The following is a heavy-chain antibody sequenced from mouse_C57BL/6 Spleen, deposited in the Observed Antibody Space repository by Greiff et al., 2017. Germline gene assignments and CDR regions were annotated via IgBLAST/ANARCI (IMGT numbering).Heavy chain of an antibody. CDR1: GYTFTDYY. CDR3: ARWESDGYSDY. J-gene: IGHJ2*01. CDR2: INPYNGGT. Sequence: EVQLQQSGPVLVKPGASVKMSCKASGYTFTDYYMNWVKQSPGKSLEWIGVINPYNGGTSYNKKFKGKATLTVDKSSSTAYMELNSLTSEDSAVYYCARWESDGYSDYWGQGTTLTVSS. V-gene: IGHV1-19*01. D-gene: IGHD2-3*01.